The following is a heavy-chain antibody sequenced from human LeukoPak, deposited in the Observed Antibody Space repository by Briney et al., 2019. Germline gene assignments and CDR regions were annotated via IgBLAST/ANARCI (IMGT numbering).Heavy chain of an antibody. V-gene: IGHV5-51*01. CDR2: IYPVDSET. J-gene: IGHJ4*02. CDR1: GYTFTSYW. D-gene: IGHD5-24*01. CDR3: ARQATIDYFDY. Sequence: VESLNISCKGSGYTFTSYWIGWVRQMPGKDLEWMGIIYPVDSETRYSPSFQGQVTISVDKSISTAYLQWSSLKASDTAMYYCARQATIDYFDYWGQGTLVTVCS.